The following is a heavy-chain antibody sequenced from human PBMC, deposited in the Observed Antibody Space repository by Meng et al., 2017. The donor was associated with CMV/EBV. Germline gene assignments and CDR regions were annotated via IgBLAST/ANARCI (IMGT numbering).Heavy chain of an antibody. V-gene: IGHV1-69*01. D-gene: IGHD3-3*01. CDR2: IIPIFGTA. J-gene: IGHJ5*02. CDR3: ARVFAPNYDFWSGQRFDP. Sequence: FSIYAISWVRQAPGQGLEWMGGIIPIFGTANYAQKFQGRVTITADESTSTAYMELSSLRSEDTAVYYCARVFAPNYDFWSGQRFDPWGQGTLVTVSS. CDR1: FSIYA.